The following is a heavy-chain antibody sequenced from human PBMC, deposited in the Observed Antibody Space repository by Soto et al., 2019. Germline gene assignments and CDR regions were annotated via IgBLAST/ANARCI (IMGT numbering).Heavy chain of an antibody. CDR3: ARAPSGGYHVDYFDY. V-gene: IGHV3-30-3*01. CDR2: ISYDGSNK. J-gene: IGHJ4*02. Sequence: QVQLVESGGGVVQPGRSLRLSCAASGFTFSSYAMHWVRQAPGKGLEWVAVISYDGSNKYYADSVKGRFTISRDNSKNSLYLQMNSLRAEDTAVYYGARAPSGGYHVDYFDYWGQGTLVTVSS. D-gene: IGHD3-22*01. CDR1: GFTFSSYA.